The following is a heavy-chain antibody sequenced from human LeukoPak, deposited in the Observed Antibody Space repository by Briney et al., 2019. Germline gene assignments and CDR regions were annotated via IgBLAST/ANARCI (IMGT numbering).Heavy chain of an antibody. CDR1: GFTFSSYG. V-gene: IGHV3-30*02. Sequence: GGSLRLSCAASGFTFSSYGMHWVRQAPGKGLEWVAFIRYDGSNKYYADSVEGRFTISRDNSKNTLYLQMNSLRAEDTAVYYCAKDVTVVTPRDDYWGQGTLVTVSS. J-gene: IGHJ4*02. D-gene: IGHD4-23*01. CDR3: AKDVTVVTPRDDY. CDR2: IRYDGSNK.